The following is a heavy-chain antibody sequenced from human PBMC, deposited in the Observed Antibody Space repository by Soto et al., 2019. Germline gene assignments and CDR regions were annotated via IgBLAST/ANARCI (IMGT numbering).Heavy chain of an antibody. CDR2: IDPHGSDT. CDR3: VRDKEGYSF. D-gene: IGHD4-4*01. CDR1: GFIFSNYW. V-gene: IGHV3-74*01. Sequence: EVQLVESGGGLVQPGGSLRLSCAASGFIFSNYWMHWVRQVPGKGLVWVSRIDPHGSDTNYADSVKGRFTISRDNARNTLSLQMNSLRAEDTAVYYCVRDKEGYSFWGQGTMVTVSS. J-gene: IGHJ3*01.